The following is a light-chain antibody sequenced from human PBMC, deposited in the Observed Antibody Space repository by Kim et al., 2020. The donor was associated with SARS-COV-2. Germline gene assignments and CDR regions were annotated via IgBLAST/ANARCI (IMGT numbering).Light chain of an antibody. J-gene: IGLJ2*01. CDR1: SSSSGTNS. CDR3: SSWDDSLNGFLS. V-gene: IGLV1-44*01. Sequence: QWIDMSCSGSSSSSGTNSKNWYQHVPGRAPKRLIYSDYKRPPCIPDRITGSKSGTSSYLAISGLQSDDEGYYYSSSWDDSLNGFLSFGGGTQLTVL. CDR2: SDY.